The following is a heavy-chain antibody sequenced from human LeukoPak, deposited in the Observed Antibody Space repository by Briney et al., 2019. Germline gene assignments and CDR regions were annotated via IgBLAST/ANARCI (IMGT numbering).Heavy chain of an antibody. J-gene: IGHJ3*02. V-gene: IGHV3-21*01. CDR2: ISSSSSYI. CDR3: AAIENLAVAGVDAFDI. D-gene: IGHD6-19*01. Sequence: PGGSLRLSCAASGFTFSSYSMNWVRQAPGKGLEWASSISSSSSYIYYADSVKGRFTISRDNAKNSLYLQMNSLRAEDTAVYYCAAIENLAVAGVDAFDIWGQGTMVTVSS. CDR1: GFTFSSYS.